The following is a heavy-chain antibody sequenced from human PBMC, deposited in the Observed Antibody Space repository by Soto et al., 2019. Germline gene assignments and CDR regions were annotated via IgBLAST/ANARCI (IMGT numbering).Heavy chain of an antibody. CDR1: GVSLINSIIC. V-gene: IGHV2-26*01. D-gene: IGHD5-18*01. CDR2: IFSNDEK. J-gene: IGHJ6*02. CDR3: ARRDSQYYYYGRDV. Sequence: SGPTLVNPTETLTLTYTVSGVSLINSIICVSLIRHPPGKALEWLAHIFSNDEKSYSTSLKSRLTISKDTSKSQVVLTMTNMDPVDTATYYCARRDSQYYYYGRDVWGQETTGTVSS.